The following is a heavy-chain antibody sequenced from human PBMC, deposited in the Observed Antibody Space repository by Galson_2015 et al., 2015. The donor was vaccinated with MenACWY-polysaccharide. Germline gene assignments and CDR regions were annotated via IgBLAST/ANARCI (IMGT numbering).Heavy chain of an antibody. J-gene: IGHJ6*03. V-gene: IGHV1-46*01. Sequence: SVKVSCKASGYTFTNYYIHWVRQAPGLGLEWMGVVKPSGGHPIQEQKFQGRVTMTSDTSTSTVYMEVRSLGSDDTAIYYCARAAYCTHYSYYFYYMDVWGKGTTVTVSS. D-gene: IGHD2-8*01. CDR1: GYTFTNYY. CDR2: VKPSGGHP. CDR3: ARAAYCTHYSYYFYYMDV.